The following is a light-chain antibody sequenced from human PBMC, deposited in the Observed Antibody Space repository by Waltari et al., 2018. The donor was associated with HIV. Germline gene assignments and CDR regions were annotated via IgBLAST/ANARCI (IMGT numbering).Light chain of an antibody. Sequence: DIQMAQSPSNVSAFVGGTVTITCRASQDLSTSLAWYQFKLGSAPKLLIYSAFRLETGVASRFGGSGSGTEFTLTITSLQPEDFATYYCQQADSFPHTFGGGTRVAMK. CDR2: SAF. CDR3: QQADSFPHT. J-gene: IGKJ4*01. V-gene: IGKV1-12*01. CDR1: QDLSTS.